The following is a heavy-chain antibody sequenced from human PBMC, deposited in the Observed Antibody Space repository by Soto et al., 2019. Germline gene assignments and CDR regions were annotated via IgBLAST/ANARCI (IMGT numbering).Heavy chain of an antibody. Sequence: QVQLQESGSGLVKPSQTLSLTCAVSGGYIVSGGYSWSWIRQPPGKGLEWIGTAYPRGSTDYDPSLKTRVTISLELSKKQSSLKLIYVTAADTAVYYCASVAVSGWYDAWGQGTLVTVSS. CDR3: ASVAVSGWYDA. J-gene: IGHJ5*02. D-gene: IGHD6-19*01. CDR2: AYPRGST. V-gene: IGHV4-30-2*01. CDR1: GGYIVSGGYS.